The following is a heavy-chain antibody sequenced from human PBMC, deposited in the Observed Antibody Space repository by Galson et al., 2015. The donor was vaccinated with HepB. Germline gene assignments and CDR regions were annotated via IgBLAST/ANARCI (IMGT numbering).Heavy chain of an antibody. CDR3: AKNGGSYSFDY. J-gene: IGHJ4*02. D-gene: IGHD1-26*01. Sequence: LSLTCTVSGASISSYYWSWIRQPPGKGLEWIGYITYSGTTNYNSSLESRVTISLDPSKNHFSLKLSSVTAADTAVYYCAKNGGSYSFDYWGQGTLVTASS. CDR2: ITYSGTT. V-gene: IGHV4-59*01. CDR1: GASISSYY.